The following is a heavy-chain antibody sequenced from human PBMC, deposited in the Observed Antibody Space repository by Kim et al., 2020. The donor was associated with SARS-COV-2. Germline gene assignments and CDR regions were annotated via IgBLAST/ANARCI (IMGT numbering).Heavy chain of an antibody. CDR2: IYHRGYI. V-gene: IGHV4-59*13. Sequence: SETLSLTCTVSSGSITSYYWSWIRQPPGKGLEWIVYIYHRGYIYYNPSLKSRVTMSVDTSKNQFSLKLSSVTAADTAVYYCARVPGVPAYYNWFDPWGQGTLGIVST. J-gene: IGHJ5*02. CDR3: ARVPGVPAYYNWFDP. CDR1: SGSITSYY. D-gene: IGHD3-16*01.